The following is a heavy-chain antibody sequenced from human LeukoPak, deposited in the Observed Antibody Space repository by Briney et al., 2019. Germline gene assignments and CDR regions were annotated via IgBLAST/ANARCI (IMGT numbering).Heavy chain of an antibody. V-gene: IGHV3-23*01. D-gene: IGHD4-17*01. CDR3: AKDLPETTTVTTIS. CDR2: ISGSGGST. CDR1: GFTFSSYA. J-gene: IGHJ4*02. Sequence: GGCLRLSWAASGFTFSSYAMSWARHDPGNWLEWLSSISGSGGSTYYADSVKGRFTISRDNSKNTLYLQMNSLRAEDTAVYYCAKDLPETTTVTTISWGQGTLVTVSS.